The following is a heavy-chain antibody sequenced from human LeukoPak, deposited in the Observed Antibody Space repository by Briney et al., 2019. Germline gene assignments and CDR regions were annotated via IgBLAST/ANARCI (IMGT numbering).Heavy chain of an antibody. CDR3: ARDSGYDLRGYYGMDV. CDR1: GYTFTGYY. J-gene: IGHJ6*02. D-gene: IGHD5-12*01. Sequence: ASVKVSCKASGYTFTGYYMHWVRQAPGQGLEWMGWINPNSGGTNYAQKFQGRVTMTRDTSISTAYMELSRLRSEDTAVYYCARDSGYDLRGYYGMDVWGQGTTVTVSS. CDR2: INPNSGGT. V-gene: IGHV1-2*02.